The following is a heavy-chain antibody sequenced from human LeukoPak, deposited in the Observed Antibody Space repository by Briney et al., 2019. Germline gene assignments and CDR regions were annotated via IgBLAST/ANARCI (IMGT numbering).Heavy chain of an antibody. CDR3: ATYPGGFHY. D-gene: IGHD3-10*01. J-gene: IGHJ4*02. V-gene: IGHV3-30*03. CDR2: ISYDGSEK. Sequence: PGGSLRLSCAASGFTFSSCGMHWVRQAPGKGLEWVAVISYDGSEKYYADSVKGRFTISRDNSKNTLYLQMNSLRPEDTAVYYCATYPGGFHYWGQGTLVDVSS. CDR1: GFTFSSCG.